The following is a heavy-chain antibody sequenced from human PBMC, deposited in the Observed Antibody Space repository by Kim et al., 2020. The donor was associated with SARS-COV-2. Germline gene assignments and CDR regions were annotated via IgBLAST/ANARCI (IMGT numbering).Heavy chain of an antibody. D-gene: IGHD1-1*01. J-gene: IGHJ4*02. V-gene: IGHV6-1*01. CDR3: AGACGTGGAGCVY. CDR1: GDSVSSSSAV. CDR2: TYFRSKWYS. Sequence: SQTLSLTCAISGDSVSSSSAVWNWIRQSPSRGLEWLGRTYFRSKWYSEYAVSVKSRIAINPDTSRNQVSLQLSSVTPEDTAVYYCAGACGTGGAGCVYWGQGTLVSVSA.